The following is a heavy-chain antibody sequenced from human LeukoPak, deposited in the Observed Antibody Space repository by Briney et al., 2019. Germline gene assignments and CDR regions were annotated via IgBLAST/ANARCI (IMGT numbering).Heavy chain of an antibody. D-gene: IGHD6-19*01. Sequence: ASVSVSCKASGYTFTGYYMHWVRQAPGQGLEGMGWINPNSGGTNYAQTFQGRVTLTRDTSISTAYMELSRLRSDDTAVYYCARGPIIAVAGNGIGYWGQGTLVTVSS. J-gene: IGHJ4*02. CDR1: GYTFTGYY. V-gene: IGHV1-2*02. CDR3: ARGPIIAVAGNGIGY. CDR2: INPNSGGT.